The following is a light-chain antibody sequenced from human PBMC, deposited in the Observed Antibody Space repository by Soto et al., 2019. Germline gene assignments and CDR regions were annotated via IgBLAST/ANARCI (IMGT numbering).Light chain of an antibody. CDR3: QQYGSSLRT. J-gene: IGKJ1*01. CDR1: QSVSSK. Sequence: EIVMTQSPATLSLSPGQRATLSCRASQSVSSKLAWYQQRPGQAPRLLIYGASSRATGIPDRFRASGSGTDFTLTISRLEPEDFAVYYCQQYGSSLRTFGQGTKVDIK. CDR2: GAS. V-gene: IGKV3-20*01.